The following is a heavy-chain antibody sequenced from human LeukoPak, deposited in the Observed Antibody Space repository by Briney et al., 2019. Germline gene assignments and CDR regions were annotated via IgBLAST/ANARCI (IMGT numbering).Heavy chain of an antibody. CDR2: ISYDGSNK. V-gene: IGHV3-30*04. D-gene: IGHD5-18*01. Sequence: GGSLRLSCAASGFTFRTYAMHWVRQAPGKGLEWVAVISYDGSNKYYADSVKGRFTISRDNSKNTLYLQMNSLRAEDAAVYYCARDHSHGYSYGYSDYWGQGTLVTVSS. CDR3: ARDHSHGYSYGYSDY. J-gene: IGHJ4*02. CDR1: GFTFRTYA.